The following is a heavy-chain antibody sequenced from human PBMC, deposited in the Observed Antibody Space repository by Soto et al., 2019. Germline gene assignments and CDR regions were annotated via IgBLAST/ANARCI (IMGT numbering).Heavy chain of an antibody. CDR1: GGTFSSYA. D-gene: IGHD6-13*01. V-gene: IGHV1-69*10. CDR3: ARETPRHHIAAAAQLRPQQFDY. Sequence: ASVKVSCKASGGTFSSYAISWVRQAPGQGLEWMGGIIPILGIANYAQKFQGRVTITADKSTSTAYMELSRLRSEDTAVWYLARETPRHHIAAAAQLRPQQFDYWGQGTLVTVSS. J-gene: IGHJ4*02. CDR2: IIPILGIA.